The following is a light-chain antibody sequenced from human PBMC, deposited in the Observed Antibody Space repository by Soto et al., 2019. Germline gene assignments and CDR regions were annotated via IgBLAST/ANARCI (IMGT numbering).Light chain of an antibody. J-gene: IGKJ1*01. Sequence: DIQMTQSPSSLSASVEDRVIITCRASQSISNHLNWYQQKPGKAPKLLIFAASSLQSGVPSRFSDSRSGTDFTLTITGLQPDDFATYYCQNYNGPPWTFGQGTKVDIK. CDR1: QSISNH. CDR2: AAS. V-gene: IGKV1-39*01. CDR3: QNYNGPPWT.